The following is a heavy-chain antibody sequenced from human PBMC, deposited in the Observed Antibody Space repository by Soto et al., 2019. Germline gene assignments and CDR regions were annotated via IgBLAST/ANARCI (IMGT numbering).Heavy chain of an antibody. CDR3: ASIWFGDFDY. D-gene: IGHD3-10*01. J-gene: IGHJ4*01. CDR1: GASISSADYY. V-gene: IGHV4-30-4*01. Sequence: QVQLQESGPGLVKPSQTLSLTCTVSGASISSADYYWSWIRQPPGKGLEWIGYFHSSGATYKDPSLKSRVTISVDTSKNQISLKLDSVPAADTAIYYCASIWFGDFDYWGHGTLVTISS. CDR2: FHSSGAT.